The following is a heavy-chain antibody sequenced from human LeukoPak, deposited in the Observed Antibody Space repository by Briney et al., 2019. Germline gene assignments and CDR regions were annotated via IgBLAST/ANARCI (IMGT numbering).Heavy chain of an antibody. Sequence: GGSLRLSCAASEFTFSGYGMHWVRQAPGKGLGWVAVILYDGSNQYYADSVKGRFTISRDNSKNTLYLQMNSLRAEDTAVYYCAKDRGRPRVATTLYYFDYWGQGTLVTVSS. CDR3: AKDRGRPRVATTLYYFDY. D-gene: IGHD5-12*01. V-gene: IGHV3-33*06. J-gene: IGHJ4*02. CDR1: EFTFSGYG. CDR2: ILYDGSNQ.